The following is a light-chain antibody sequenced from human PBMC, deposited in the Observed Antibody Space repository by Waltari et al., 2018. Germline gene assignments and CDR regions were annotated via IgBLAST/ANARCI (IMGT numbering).Light chain of an antibody. J-gene: IGKJ1*01. CDR2: KAS. CDR1: QSISSW. CDR3: QQYNSAPWT. V-gene: IGKV1-5*01. Sequence: DIQMPQSHSSLSPSVVAKVTITCQASQSISSWLAWYQQKPGKAPKPLIYKASSLESVVPSRFSGSGSGTDFTLTISSLQPEDFATYYCQQYNSAPWTFGQGTKVEIK.